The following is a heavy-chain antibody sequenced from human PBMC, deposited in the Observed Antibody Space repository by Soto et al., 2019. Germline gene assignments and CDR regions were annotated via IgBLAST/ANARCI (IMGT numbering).Heavy chain of an antibody. Sequence: GGSLRLSCTASGFTFGDYAMSWFRQAPGKGLEWVGFIRSKAYGGTTEYAASVKGRFTISRDDSKSIAYLQMNSLKTEDTAVYYCTRDEAPAYYDFWSGYPPSPNGMDVWGQGTTVTVSS. CDR3: TRDEAPAYYDFWSGYPPSPNGMDV. J-gene: IGHJ6*02. CDR1: GFTFGDYA. CDR2: IRSKAYGGTT. V-gene: IGHV3-49*03. D-gene: IGHD3-3*01.